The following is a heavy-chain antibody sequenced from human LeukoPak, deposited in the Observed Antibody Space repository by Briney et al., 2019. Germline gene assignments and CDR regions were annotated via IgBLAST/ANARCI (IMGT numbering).Heavy chain of an antibody. J-gene: IGHJ6*02. D-gene: IGHD6-19*01. CDR1: GASFSGYY. CDR3: ARDGGWLGSYYYGMDV. V-gene: IGHV4-34*01. Sequence: SETLSLTCAVYGASFSGYYWSWIRQPPGKGLEWIGEINHSGSTNYNPSLKSRVTISVDTSKNQFSLKLSSVTAADTAVYYCARDGGWLGSYYYGMDVWGQGTTVTVS. CDR2: INHSGST.